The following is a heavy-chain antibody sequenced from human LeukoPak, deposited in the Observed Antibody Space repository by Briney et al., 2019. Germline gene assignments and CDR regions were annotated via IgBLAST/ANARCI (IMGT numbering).Heavy chain of an antibody. V-gene: IGHV3-15*01. CDR2: IKSNNDGGTT. CDR1: GFIFNKAW. Sequence: GGSLRLSCAASGFIFNKAWMNWVRQAQGKGPEWVGGIKSNNDGGTTDYASPVEGRFIISRDDSKNTIYLQMNRLIIDDTAIYYCTPVMVEDRGFWGQGTLVTVSS. D-gene: IGHD2-21*01. CDR3: TPVMVEDRGF. J-gene: IGHJ4*02.